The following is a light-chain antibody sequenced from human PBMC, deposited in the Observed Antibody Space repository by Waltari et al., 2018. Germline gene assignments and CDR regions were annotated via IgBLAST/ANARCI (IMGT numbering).Light chain of an antibody. CDR2: GAS. CDR1: QRVSSSY. V-gene: IGKV3-20*01. J-gene: IGKJ2*01. Sequence: EIVLTQSPGTLSLSPGDRATLSCRASQRVSSSYLAWYQQKPGRAPRLLIDGASSRATGIPDRFSDSGSGTDFTLTISRLEPEDFAVYYCLQYGTSPFTFGQGTKLEIK. CDR3: LQYGTSPFT.